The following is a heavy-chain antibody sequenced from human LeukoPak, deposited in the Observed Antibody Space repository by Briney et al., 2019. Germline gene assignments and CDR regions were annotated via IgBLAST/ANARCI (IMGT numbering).Heavy chain of an antibody. Sequence: TGGSLRLSCAASGFTFGSYEMNWVRQAPGKGLEWVSYISSSGSTIYYADSVKGRFTISRDNAKNSLYLQMNSLRAEDTAVYYCARENDYSNGGLDYWGQGTLVTVSS. D-gene: IGHD4-11*01. CDR3: ARENDYSNGGLDY. J-gene: IGHJ4*02. V-gene: IGHV3-48*03. CDR2: ISSSGSTI. CDR1: GFTFGSYE.